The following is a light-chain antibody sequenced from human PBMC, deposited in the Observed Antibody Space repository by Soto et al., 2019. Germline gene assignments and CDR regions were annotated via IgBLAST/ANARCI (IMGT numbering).Light chain of an antibody. J-gene: IGKJ1*01. CDR1: QSISSY. V-gene: IGKV1-17*01. CDR2: AAS. CDR3: LQHNSYPPT. Sequence: DIQMTQSPSSLSASVGYRVTITCRSSQSISSYLNWYQQRPGKAPKRLIYAASSLQSGVPSRFSGSGSGTEFTLTISSLQPEDFATYYCLQHNSYPPTFGQGTKVDI.